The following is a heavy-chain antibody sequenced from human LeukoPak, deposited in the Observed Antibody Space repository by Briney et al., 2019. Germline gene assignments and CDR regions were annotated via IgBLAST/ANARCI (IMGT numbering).Heavy chain of an antibody. V-gene: IGHV3-23*01. Sequence: QPGGSLRLSCAASGFTFSSYAMSWVRQAPGKGLEWVSAISGSGGSTYYADSVKGRFTISRDNSKNTLYLQMNSLRAKDTAVYYCAKDLNGLGGKVTYYFDYWGQGTLVTVSS. CDR3: AKDLNGLGGKVTYYFDY. CDR2: ISGSGGST. D-gene: IGHD2-21*02. J-gene: IGHJ4*02. CDR1: GFTFSSYA.